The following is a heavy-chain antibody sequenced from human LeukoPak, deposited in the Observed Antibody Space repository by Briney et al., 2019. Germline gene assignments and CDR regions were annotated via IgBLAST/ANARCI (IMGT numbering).Heavy chain of an antibody. V-gene: IGHV3-11*04. CDR3: ARVVGATDPFDY. CDR2: ISTSGNTM. J-gene: IGHJ4*02. CDR1: RFTFSDYY. Sequence: GGSLRLSCAASRFTFSDYYMSWIRQAPGKGLEWVSYISTSGNTMYYADSVKGRFTISRDNAKNSLYLQMNSLRAEDTAVYYCARVVGATDPFDYWGQGTLVTVSS. D-gene: IGHD1-26*01.